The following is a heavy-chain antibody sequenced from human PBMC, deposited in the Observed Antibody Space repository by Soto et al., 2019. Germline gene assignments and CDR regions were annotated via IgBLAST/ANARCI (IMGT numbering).Heavy chain of an antibody. D-gene: IGHD3-16*02. CDR2: ILPLSGTT. CDR3: ARANPTKYYDYVWGDYRRGGMDV. Sequence: QLQLVQSGAEVQKPGSSVKVSCKASGGTFSAYAISWVRQAPGQGLEWMGGILPLSGTTNYTQRFQGRVTMSADKSPSTAYMELSSLRSEDTAVYYCARANPTKYYDYVWGDYRRGGMDVWGQGTTVTVSS. V-gene: IGHV1-69*06. CDR1: GGTFSAYA. J-gene: IGHJ6*02.